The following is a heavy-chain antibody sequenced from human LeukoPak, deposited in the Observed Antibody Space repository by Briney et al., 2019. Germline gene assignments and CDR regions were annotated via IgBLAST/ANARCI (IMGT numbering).Heavy chain of an antibody. J-gene: IGHJ4*02. CDR2: IIPIFGTA. V-gene: IGHV1-69*06. CDR3: ASNTPNYYDSSGYYFYFDY. D-gene: IGHD3-22*01. CDR1: GYTFTSYD. Sequence: GASVKVSCKASGYTFTSYDFNWVRQAPGQGLEWMGGIIPIFGTANYAQKFQGRVTITADKSTSTAYMELSSLRSEDTAVYYCASNTPNYYDSSGYYFYFDYWGQGTLVTVSS.